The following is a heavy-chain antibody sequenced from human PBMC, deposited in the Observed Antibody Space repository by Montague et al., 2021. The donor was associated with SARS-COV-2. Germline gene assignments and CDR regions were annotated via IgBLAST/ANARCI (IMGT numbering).Heavy chain of an antibody. CDR3: TSGREGNYNVMDV. Sequence: CAISGDSVSSNSATWNWVRRSPSRGLEWLGRTYYRSKWYNDYAVSVRGRVTNNPDTSKNQFSLQLNSVTPEDTAIYYCTSGREGNYNVMDVWGQGTTVTVSS. D-gene: IGHD1-1*01. CDR2: TYYRSKWYN. J-gene: IGHJ6*02. CDR1: GDSVSSNSAT. V-gene: IGHV6-1*01.